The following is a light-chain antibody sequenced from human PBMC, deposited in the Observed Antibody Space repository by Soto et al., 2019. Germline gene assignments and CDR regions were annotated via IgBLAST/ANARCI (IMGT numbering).Light chain of an antibody. CDR2: LGC. CDR1: QSLLHSNGYNY. J-gene: IGKJ4*01. CDR3: VQALQTPLT. V-gene: IGKV2-28*01. Sequence: DVVMTQSPLSLPVTPGEPASISCRSSQSLLHSNGYNYLDWFLQRPGQSPQLLIYLGCNRASGVPDRFSGSGSGTDFTLKISRVEAEDVGVYYCVQALQTPLTFGGGTKVEIK.